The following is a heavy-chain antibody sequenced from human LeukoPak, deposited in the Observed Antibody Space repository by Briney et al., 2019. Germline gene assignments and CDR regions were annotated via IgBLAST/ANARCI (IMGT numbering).Heavy chain of an antibody. V-gene: IGHV4-61*05. D-gene: IGHD3-22*01. CDR2: IYYSGST. CDR1: GGSISSSSYY. CDR3: ARGGSSGYYSFDY. J-gene: IGHJ4*02. Sequence: SETLSLTCTVSGGSISSSSYYWGWIRQPPGKGLEWIGYIYYSGSTNYNPSLKSRVTISVDTSKNQFSLKLSSVTAADTAVYYCARGGSSGYYSFDYWGQGTLVTVSS.